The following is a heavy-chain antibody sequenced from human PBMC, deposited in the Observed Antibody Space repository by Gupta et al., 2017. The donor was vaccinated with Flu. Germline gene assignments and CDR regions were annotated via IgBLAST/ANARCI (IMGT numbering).Heavy chain of an antibody. CDR3: AKDVPYGTTWYGRGES. CDR1: GFTFSSYG. D-gene: IGHD6-13*01. J-gene: IGHJ5*02. CDR2: FTRGGNT. Sequence: EVQLLESGGDLVQPGGSLRLYCAVSGFTFSSYGMSWVRQAPGKGLEWVSTFTRGGNTYYADSVMGRFTISRDNSKNTLYLQMNSLRAEDTAIYYCAKDVPYGTTWYGRGESWGQGTLVTVSS. V-gene: IGHV3-23*01.